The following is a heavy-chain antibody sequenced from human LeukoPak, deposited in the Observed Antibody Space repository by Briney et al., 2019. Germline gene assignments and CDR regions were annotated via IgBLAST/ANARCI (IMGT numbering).Heavy chain of an antibody. J-gene: IGHJ4*02. CDR3: VSTATFDY. CDR2: IKEDGSET. Sequence: GGSLRLSCAASGFTFSNYWMSWVRQAPGKGLEWVANIKEDGSETYYVDSVKGRFTISRDNAKNSLFLQMNSLRAEDTAVYYCVSTATFDYWGQGTLVTVSS. V-gene: IGHV3-7*01. CDR1: GFTFSNYW. D-gene: IGHD5-18*01.